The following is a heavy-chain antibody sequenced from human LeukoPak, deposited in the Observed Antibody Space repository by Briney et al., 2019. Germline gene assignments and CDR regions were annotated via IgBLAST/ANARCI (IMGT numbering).Heavy chain of an antibody. J-gene: IGHJ4*02. Sequence: PGGSLRLSCAASGFTFSSYSMNWVRQAPGQGLEWVSSISSSSSYIYYADSVKGRFTISRDNAKNSLYLQMNSLRAEDTAVYYCARDDSSGYLLPFDYWGQGTLVTVSS. CDR1: GFTFSSYS. V-gene: IGHV3-21*01. CDR2: ISSSSSYI. D-gene: IGHD3-22*01. CDR3: ARDDSSGYLLPFDY.